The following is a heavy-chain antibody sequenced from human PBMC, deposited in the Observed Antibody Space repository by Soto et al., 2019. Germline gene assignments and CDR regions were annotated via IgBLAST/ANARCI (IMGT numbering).Heavy chain of an antibody. CDR3: ARRSWSGNDY. V-gene: IGHV4-39*01. D-gene: IGHD6-13*01. CDR2: MYYSGST. Sequence: PSETLSLTCTVSGGSISSGFYYWGWIRQPPGKGLEWIGSMYYSGSTHYNPSLKSRVNISADTSKNQFSLNLSSVTAADTAVYYCARRSWSGNDYWGQGALVTVSS. CDR1: GGSISSGFYY. J-gene: IGHJ4*02.